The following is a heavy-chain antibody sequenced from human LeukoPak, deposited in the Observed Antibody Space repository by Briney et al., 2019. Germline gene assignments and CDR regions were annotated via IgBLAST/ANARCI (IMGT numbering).Heavy chain of an antibody. CDR1: GFTFSSYW. D-gene: IGHD2-2*01. V-gene: IGHV3-74*01. J-gene: IGHJ4*02. Sequence: GGSLRLSCVASGFTFSSYWMHWVRQAPGKGLVWVSRIKTDGSSTTYADSVKGRFTTYRDNAKNTLYLQMNSLRAEYTAVYFCARGFVLIPAGVPAFWGQETLVTVSS. CDR2: IKTDGSST. CDR3: ARGFVLIPAGVPAF.